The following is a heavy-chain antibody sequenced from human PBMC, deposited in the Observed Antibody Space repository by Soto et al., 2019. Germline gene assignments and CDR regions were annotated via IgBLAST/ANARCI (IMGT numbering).Heavy chain of an antibody. CDR3: ARLLELSKGYYYYMDV. J-gene: IGHJ6*03. CDR1: GGSISSYY. V-gene: IGHV4-59*08. Sequence: QVQLQESGPGLVKPSETLSLTCTVSGGSISSYYWSWIRQPPGKGLEWIGYIYYSGSTNYNPSLKSRVTISVDTSKNQFSLKLSSVTAADTAVYYCARLLELSKGYYYYMDVWGKGTTVTVSS. D-gene: IGHD1-7*01. CDR2: IYYSGST.